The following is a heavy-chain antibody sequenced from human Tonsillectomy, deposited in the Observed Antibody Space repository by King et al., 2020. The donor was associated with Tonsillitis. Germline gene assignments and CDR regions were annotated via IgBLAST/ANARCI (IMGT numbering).Heavy chain of an antibody. Sequence: QVQLQESGPGLVKPSETLSLTCSVSGGSIRSYYWTWIRQPAGKGLEWIGRIFSSGTTNYNPPLKSRITMSVDTSKNQFSLKLSSVTAADTAVYYCARNPIDCTGARCSYDAFDIWGQGTMVTVSS. J-gene: IGHJ3*02. D-gene: IGHD2-8*02. CDR1: GGSIRSYY. V-gene: IGHV4-4*07. CDR3: ARNPIDCTGARCSYDAFDI. CDR2: IFSSGTT.